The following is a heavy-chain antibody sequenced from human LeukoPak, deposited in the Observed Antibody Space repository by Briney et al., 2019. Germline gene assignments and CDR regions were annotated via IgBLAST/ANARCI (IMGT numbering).Heavy chain of an antibody. CDR2: IIPILGIA. Sequence: SVKVSCKASGGTFSSHAISWVRQAPGQGLEWMGRIIPILGIANYAQKFQGRVTITADKSTSTAYMELSSLRSEDTAVYYCARGPATIRGGRFDYWGQGTLVTVSS. V-gene: IGHV1-69*04. D-gene: IGHD5-24*01. J-gene: IGHJ4*02. CDR1: GGTFSSHA. CDR3: ARGPATIRGGRFDY.